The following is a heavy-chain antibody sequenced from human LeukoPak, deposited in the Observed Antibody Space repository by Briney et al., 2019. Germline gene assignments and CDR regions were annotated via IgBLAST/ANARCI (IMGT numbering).Heavy chain of an antibody. CDR1: GYTLSDYG. Sequence: GASVKASCKASGYTLSDYGISWVRQAPGQGLEWVGWITTYNGNRKYAEKFQGRVTMTTDTSTSTYYMEMRSLRSDDTAIYYCARDCSNGVCFPRDYWGQGTQITVST. J-gene: IGHJ4*02. CDR2: ITTYNGNR. V-gene: IGHV1-18*01. D-gene: IGHD2-8*01. CDR3: ARDCSNGVCFPRDY.